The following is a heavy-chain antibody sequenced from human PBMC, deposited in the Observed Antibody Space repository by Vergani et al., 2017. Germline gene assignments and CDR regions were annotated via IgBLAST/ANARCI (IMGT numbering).Heavy chain of an antibody. V-gene: IGHV4-4*07. Sequence: QVQLQESGPGLVKPSETLSLTCTVPGGSISSYYWSWIRQPAGKGLEWIGRIYTSGSTNYNPARMRRVTMSVATSKNQFPRKLSSVTAADTAVYYCARESIDFWSGNAFDDWGQGTLVTVSS. CDR2: IYTSGST. D-gene: IGHD3-3*01. CDR3: ARESIDFWSGNAFDD. CDR1: GGSISSYY. J-gene: IGHJ4*02.